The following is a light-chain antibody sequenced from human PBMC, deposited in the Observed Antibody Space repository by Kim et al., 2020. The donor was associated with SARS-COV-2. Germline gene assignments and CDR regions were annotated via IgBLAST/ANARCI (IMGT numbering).Light chain of an antibody. CDR1: SLRSYY. CDR3: NSRDSSGNHVV. J-gene: IGLJ2*01. CDR2: GKN. V-gene: IGLV3-19*01. Sequence: SGQTVRITCQGDSLRSYYASWYQQKPGQAPVLVIYGKNNRPSGGPDRFAGSSSGNTASLTITGAQAEDEADYYCNSRDSSGNHVVFGGGTQLTVL.